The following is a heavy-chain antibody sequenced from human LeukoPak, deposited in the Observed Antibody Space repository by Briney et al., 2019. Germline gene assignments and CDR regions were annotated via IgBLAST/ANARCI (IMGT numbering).Heavy chain of an antibody. CDR2: FYSSGST. Sequence: SETQSLTCTVFGGSITTYSWSWIRQPAGRGLEWIGRFYSSGSTHYNPSLKSRVTMSVDTSKNQVSLKLSSVTAADTAIYYCARDFSSKNWFDTWGQGTLVTVSS. CDR1: GGSITTYS. V-gene: IGHV4-4*07. D-gene: IGHD2/OR15-2a*01. J-gene: IGHJ5*02. CDR3: ARDFSSKNWFDT.